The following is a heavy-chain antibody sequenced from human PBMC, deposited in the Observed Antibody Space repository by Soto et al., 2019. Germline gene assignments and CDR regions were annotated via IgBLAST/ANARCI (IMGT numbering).Heavy chain of an antibody. CDR3: AKDFEDRPTDAFHX. D-gene: IGHD3-22*01. V-gene: IGHV3-30*18. CDR2: ISYDGSNK. Sequence: RLSCEASGFTFSSYVMHWFRQAPGKGLEWVAVISYDGSNKYYADSLKCRFTISRDNSKNTLYLQMNSLRAEDTAVYYCAKDFEDRPTDAFHXWGQVTMVTVS. CDR1: GFTFSSYV. J-gene: IGHJ3*02.